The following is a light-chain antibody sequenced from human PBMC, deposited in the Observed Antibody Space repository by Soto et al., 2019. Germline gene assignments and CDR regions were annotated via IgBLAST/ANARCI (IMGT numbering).Light chain of an antibody. CDR3: QQYNTFEGT. V-gene: IGKV3-15*01. CDR2: GAF. J-gene: IGKJ1*01. CDR1: QSVSSN. Sequence: EIVMTHSPATLSVSPCERATLSPSASQSVSSNLAWYQQKPGQAPRLLIYGAFTRATGIPARFSGSGSGTEFTLTISSLQPDDFATYYCQQYNTFEGTFGQGTKVDIK.